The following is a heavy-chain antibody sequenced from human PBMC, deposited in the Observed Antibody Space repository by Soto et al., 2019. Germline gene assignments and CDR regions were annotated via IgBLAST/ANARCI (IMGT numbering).Heavy chain of an antibody. Sequence: PGGSLRLSCAASGFTFSSYAMHWVRQAPGKGLEWVAVISYDGSNKYYADSVKGRFTISRDNSKNTLYLQMNSLRAEDTAVYYCARDRISGNYGMDVWGQGTTVTV. V-gene: IGHV3-30-3*01. D-gene: IGHD3-3*02. CDR1: GFTFSSYA. CDR2: ISYDGSNK. J-gene: IGHJ6*02. CDR3: ARDRISGNYGMDV.